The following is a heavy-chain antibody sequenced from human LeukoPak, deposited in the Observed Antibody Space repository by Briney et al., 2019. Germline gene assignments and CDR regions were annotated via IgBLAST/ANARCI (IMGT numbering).Heavy chain of an antibody. V-gene: IGHV1-2*02. Sequence: GASVNVSCKASGYTFTGYYMHWVRHAPGQGHEWMGWINPNSGGTNYAQKFQGRVTMTRDTSISTAYMELSRLRSDDTAVYYCARKTAVTTPYDYWGQGTLVTVSS. D-gene: IGHD2-21*02. CDR2: INPNSGGT. CDR1: GYTFTGYY. J-gene: IGHJ4*02. CDR3: ARKTAVTTPYDY.